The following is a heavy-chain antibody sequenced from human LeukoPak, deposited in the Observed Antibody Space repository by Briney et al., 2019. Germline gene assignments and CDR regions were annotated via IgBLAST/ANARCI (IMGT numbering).Heavy chain of an antibody. CDR2: IIPIFGIA. Sequence: SVKVSCKASGGTSSSYAISWVRQAPGQGLEWMGRIIPIFGIANYAQKFQGSVTITADKSTSTAYMELSSLRSEDTAVYYCASTVEMATAYYFDYWGQGTLVTVSS. V-gene: IGHV1-69*04. CDR1: GGTSSSYA. D-gene: IGHD5-24*01. CDR3: ASTVEMATAYYFDY. J-gene: IGHJ4*02.